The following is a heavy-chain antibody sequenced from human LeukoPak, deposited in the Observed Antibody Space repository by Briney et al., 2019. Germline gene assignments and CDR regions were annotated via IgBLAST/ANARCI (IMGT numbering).Heavy chain of an antibody. V-gene: IGHV5-51*01. J-gene: IGHJ6*02. CDR3: ARPGYCSGGSCYSGGVDYYYGMDV. CDR1: GYSFTTYW. CDR2: IYPGDSDT. Sequence: GESLKISCKASGYSFTTYWIGWVRQMPGKGLEWMGIIYPGDSDTRYSPSFQGQVTISADKSISTAYLQWSSLKASDTAMYYCARPGYCSGGSCYSGGVDYYYGMDVWGQGTTVTVSS. D-gene: IGHD2-15*01.